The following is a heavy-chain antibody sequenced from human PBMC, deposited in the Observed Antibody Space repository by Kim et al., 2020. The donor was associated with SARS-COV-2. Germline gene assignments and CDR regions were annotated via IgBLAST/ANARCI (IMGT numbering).Heavy chain of an antibody. Sequence: GGSLRLSCAASGFTFSSYGMHWVRQAPGKGLEWVAVISYDGSNKYYADSVKGRFTISRDNSKNTLYLQMNGLRAEDTAVYYCAKERSGIVVVTATFDYWGQGTLVTVSS. J-gene: IGHJ4*02. CDR2: ISYDGSNK. D-gene: IGHD2-21*02. V-gene: IGHV3-30*18. CDR3: AKERSGIVVVTATFDY. CDR1: GFTFSSYG.